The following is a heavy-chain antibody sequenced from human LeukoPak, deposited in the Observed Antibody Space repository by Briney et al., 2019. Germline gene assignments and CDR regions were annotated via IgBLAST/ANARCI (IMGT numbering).Heavy chain of an antibody. J-gene: IGHJ6*03. CDR2: INHSGST. Sequence: PSETLSLTCAVYGGSFSGYYWSWIRQPPGKGLEWIGEINHSGSTNYNPSLKSRVTISVDTSKNQFSLKLSSVTAADTAVYYCARGLVRGVTENYYYMDVWGKGTTVTVSS. D-gene: IGHD3-10*01. V-gene: IGHV4-34*01. CDR1: GGSFSGYY. CDR3: ARGLVRGVTENYYYMDV.